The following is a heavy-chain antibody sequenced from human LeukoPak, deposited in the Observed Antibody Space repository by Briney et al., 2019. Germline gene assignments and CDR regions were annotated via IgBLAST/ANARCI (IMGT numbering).Heavy chain of an antibody. Sequence: SETLPLTCTVSGASMTSYYWTWIRQPPGKGLEWVGYMYFGERTNYNPSLKSRATISIDTSKKQFSLNLKSVTAADTAVYYCARIPGDRPDDWGQGTLVTVS. CDR1: GASMTSYY. CDR3: ARIPGDRPDD. CDR2: MYFGERT. D-gene: IGHD7-27*01. J-gene: IGHJ4*02. V-gene: IGHV4-59*01.